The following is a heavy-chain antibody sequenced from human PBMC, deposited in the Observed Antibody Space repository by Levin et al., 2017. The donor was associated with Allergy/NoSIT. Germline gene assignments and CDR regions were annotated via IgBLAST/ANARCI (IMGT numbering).Heavy chain of an antibody. Sequence: SQTLSLTCTVSGGSIRSGDYYWSWIRQPPGKGLEWIGYIFYSGSTYYNPSLKSRLTISVDTSKNQFSLKLSSVTAADTAVYYCARVYAEYFDILTGYYPGRYYFDYWGQGTLVTVSS. CDR2: IFYSGST. CDR3: ARVYAEYFDILTGYYPGRYYFDY. J-gene: IGHJ4*02. D-gene: IGHD3-9*01. V-gene: IGHV4-30-4*01. CDR1: GGSIRSGDYY.